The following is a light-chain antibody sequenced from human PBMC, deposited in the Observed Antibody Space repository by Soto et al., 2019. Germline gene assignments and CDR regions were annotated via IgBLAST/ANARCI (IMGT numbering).Light chain of an antibody. CDR2: DAF. CDR1: QSVTSNY. V-gene: IGKV3D-20*02. Sequence: EIVLTQSPGTLSLSPGERATLSCRASQSVTSNYLAWYQQKPGQAPRLLIFDAFTRAAGVPDRFSGSGSGTDFTLTISSLEPEDFAVYYCQQRSNWPPITFGQGTRLEIK. CDR3: QQRSNWPPIT. J-gene: IGKJ5*01.